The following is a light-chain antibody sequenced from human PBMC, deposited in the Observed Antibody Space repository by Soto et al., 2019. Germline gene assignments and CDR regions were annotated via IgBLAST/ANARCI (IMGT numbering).Light chain of an antibody. Sequence: ELVLTQSPATLSLSPGERATLSGRASQSVSIYLAWYQQRPGQAPRLIIYDASNRATGIPARFSGSGSGTDFTLTISSLEPEDFAVYYCQQRNNWPTITFGQGTKLEIK. CDR3: QQRNNWPTIT. CDR2: DAS. V-gene: IGKV3-11*01. CDR1: QSVSIY. J-gene: IGKJ5*01.